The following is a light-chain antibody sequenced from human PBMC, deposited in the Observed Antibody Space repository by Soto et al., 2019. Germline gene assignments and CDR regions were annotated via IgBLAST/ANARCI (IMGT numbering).Light chain of an antibody. Sequence: DILLTQSPATLSLSPGERAPLSCRASQSVSRSLALYQQKPGQAPRLLISDASTRATGIPARFSGSRSGTEFTLTINCLQSEDFAVYYCQRYNNWPLTFGGGTKVDIK. CDR1: QSVSRS. CDR2: DAS. J-gene: IGKJ4*01. V-gene: IGKV3-15*01. CDR3: QRYNNWPLT.